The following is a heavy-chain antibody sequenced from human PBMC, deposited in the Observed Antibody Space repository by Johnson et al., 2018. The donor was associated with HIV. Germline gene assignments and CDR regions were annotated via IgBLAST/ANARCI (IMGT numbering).Heavy chain of an antibody. CDR3: ARVGANFDAFDI. Sequence: VQLVESGGGVQRPGGSLRLSCAASGFTFDDFGMGWVRQAPGKGLEWVSGINWNGGSTSYADSVKGRFTISRDNAKNSLFLQMNSLRAEDTAVYYCARVGANFDAFDIWGQGTMVTVSS. D-gene: IGHD4/OR15-4a*01. V-gene: IGHV3-20*04. CDR2: INWNGGST. CDR1: GFTFDDFG. J-gene: IGHJ3*02.